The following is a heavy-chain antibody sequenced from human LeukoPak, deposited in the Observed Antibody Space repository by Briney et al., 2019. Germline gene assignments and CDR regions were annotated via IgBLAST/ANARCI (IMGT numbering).Heavy chain of an antibody. Sequence: ASVKVSCKASGYTFTSYYMHWVRQAPGQGLEWMGIINPSGGSTSYAQKFQGRVTMTRDTSTSTVYMELSSLRSEDTAVYYCARDQMEYYYGSGSPDYWGQGTLVTVSS. J-gene: IGHJ4*02. D-gene: IGHD3-10*01. CDR2: INPSGGST. CDR3: ARDQMEYYYGSGSPDY. V-gene: IGHV1-46*01. CDR1: GYTFTSYY.